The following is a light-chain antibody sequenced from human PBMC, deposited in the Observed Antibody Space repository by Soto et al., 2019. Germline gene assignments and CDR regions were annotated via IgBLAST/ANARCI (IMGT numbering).Light chain of an antibody. V-gene: IGKV1-5*03. J-gene: IGKJ1*01. CDR1: QSVNRW. CDR2: DVS. CDR3: QQYSDGRAT. Sequence: HSPTSMSPSVGDRVTISYRASQSVNRWSAWYQQKPGKAPSLLIYDVSTRHSGVPARFSGSGSGTEFTLTISSLRPEDFAVYYCQQYSDGRATFGQGTKVDIK.